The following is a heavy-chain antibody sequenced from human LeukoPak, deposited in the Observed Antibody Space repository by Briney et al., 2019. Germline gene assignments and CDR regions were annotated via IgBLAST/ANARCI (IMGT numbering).Heavy chain of an antibody. CDR2: INHNGYT. Sequence: SETLSLTCAVYGGPFSGYYWNWIRQPPGKGLEWIGEINHNGYTHYNPSLESRVTISVDTSKNQFSLKVYSLTAADTAVYFCARAGTGDRSAVFDYWGQEILVTVSS. J-gene: IGHJ4*02. V-gene: IGHV4-34*01. CDR3: ARAGTGDRSAVFDY. D-gene: IGHD7-27*01. CDR1: GGPFSGYY.